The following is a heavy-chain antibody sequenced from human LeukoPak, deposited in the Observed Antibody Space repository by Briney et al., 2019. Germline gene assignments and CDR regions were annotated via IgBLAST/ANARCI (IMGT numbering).Heavy chain of an antibody. D-gene: IGHD3-10*01. V-gene: IGHV4-34*01. J-gene: IGHJ4*02. CDR3: ASLKRGYYGSGSYYTLDY. CDR2: INHSGST. CDR1: GGSFSGYY. Sequence: SETLSLTCAVYGGSFSGYYWSWIRQPPGKGLEWIGEINHSGSTNYNPSLKSRVTISVDTSKNQYSLKLSSVTAADTAVYYCASLKRGYYGSGSYYTLDYWGQGTLVTVSS.